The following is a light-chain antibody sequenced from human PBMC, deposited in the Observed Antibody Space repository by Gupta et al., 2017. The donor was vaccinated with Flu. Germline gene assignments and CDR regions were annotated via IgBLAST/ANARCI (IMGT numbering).Light chain of an antibody. CDR1: KRIGNN. Sequence: ATQSLSPGGRATLSCRASKRIGNNFVGWLQQKPGQAPRVLIYDASTRASGIPARFSGSGSGTEYSLTISSLQSEDFAVYYCYQYNDWPRTFGQGTKVEIK. CDR2: DAS. V-gene: IGKV3-15*01. CDR3: YQYNDWPRT. J-gene: IGKJ1*01.